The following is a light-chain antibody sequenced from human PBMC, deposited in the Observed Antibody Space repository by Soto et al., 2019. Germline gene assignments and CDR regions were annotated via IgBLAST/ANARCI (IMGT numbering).Light chain of an antibody. J-gene: IGLJ3*02. V-gene: IGLV2-14*01. Sequence: QSALTQPASVSGSPGQSITISCTGTSRDVGGYNYVSWYQQHPGKAPKLMIYDVSNRPSGVSNRFSGSKSGNTASLTISGLQAEDEADYYCSSYTSSWVFGGGTKLTVL. CDR1: SRDVGGYNY. CDR2: DVS. CDR3: SSYTSSWV.